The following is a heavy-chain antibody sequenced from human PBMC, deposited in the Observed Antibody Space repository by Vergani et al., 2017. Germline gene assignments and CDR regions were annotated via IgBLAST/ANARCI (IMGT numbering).Heavy chain of an antibody. CDR3: ARGDSGILDY. CDR1: GGSISSYY. CDR2: IYYSGST. J-gene: IGHJ4*02. Sequence: QVQLQASGPGLVKPSETLSLTCTVSGGSISSYYWSWIRQPPGKGLEWIGYIYYSGSTNYNPSLKSRVTISVDTSKNQFSLKLSSVTAADTAVYYCARGDSGILDYWGQGTLVTVSS. D-gene: IGHD1-26*01. V-gene: IGHV4-59*01.